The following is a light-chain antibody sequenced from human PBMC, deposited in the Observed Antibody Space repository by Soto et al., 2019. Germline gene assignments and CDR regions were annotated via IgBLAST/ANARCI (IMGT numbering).Light chain of an antibody. Sequence: QSVLTQPPSVSGAPGQRVTISCTGSSSNIGAGYDVHWYQQLPGTAPKLLIYGNSNRPSGVPDRFFGSESGTSASLAITGLQAEDEADYYCQSYDSSLSGRVFGTGTKLTVL. V-gene: IGLV1-40*01. CDR1: SSNIGAGYD. CDR3: QSYDSSLSGRV. J-gene: IGLJ1*01. CDR2: GNS.